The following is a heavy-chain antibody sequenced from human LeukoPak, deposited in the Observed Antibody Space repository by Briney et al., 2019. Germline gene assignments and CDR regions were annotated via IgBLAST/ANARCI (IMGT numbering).Heavy chain of an antibody. CDR2: IYPYDSDA. V-gene: IGHV5-51*01. D-gene: IGHD2-2*02. CDR3: AIGGDSTTSCYRCFDY. J-gene: IGHJ4*02. Sequence: GESLKISCKGSGYRFTNYWIGWVRQMPGKGLEWMGIIYPYDSDARYSPSFQGQVTISADKSIATAYLQWSSLKASDTAICYCAIGGDSTTSCYRCFDYWGQGTLVTVSS. CDR1: GYRFTNYW.